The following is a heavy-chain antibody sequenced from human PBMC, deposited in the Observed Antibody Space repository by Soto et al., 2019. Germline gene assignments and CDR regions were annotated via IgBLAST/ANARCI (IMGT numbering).Heavy chain of an antibody. CDR1: GGSIGTIAYY. CDR3: SRRAPEGFDP. CDR2: INHSGNT. J-gene: IGHJ5*02. V-gene: IGHV4-39*01. Sequence: PSETLSLTCAVSGGSIGTIAYYWGWIRQAPGKGLEWIGSINHSGNTYLSPSLKDRVTMSVDTSKNSFYLKLRSATAADTGLYYCSRRAPEGFDPWGQGTLVTVSS.